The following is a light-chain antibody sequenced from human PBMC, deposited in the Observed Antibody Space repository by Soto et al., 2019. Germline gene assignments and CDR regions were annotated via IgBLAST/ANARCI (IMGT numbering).Light chain of an antibody. CDR1: QSLVYSDGNTY. J-gene: IGKJ4*01. CDR3: MQGTYWPRLT. CDR2: KVS. V-gene: IGKV2-30*01. Sequence: DVVMTQSPLSLPVTLGQPASISCRSSQSLVYSDGNTYLNWFHQRPGQSPRRLIYKVSNRDSGVPERFRGSGSGNDLKLKISRVEAEDVGVYYCMQGTYWPRLTFGGGTKVEIK.